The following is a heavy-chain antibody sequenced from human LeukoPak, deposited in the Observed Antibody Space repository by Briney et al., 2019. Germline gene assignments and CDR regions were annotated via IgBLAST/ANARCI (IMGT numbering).Heavy chain of an antibody. Sequence: SETLSLTCTVSGGSFSPYYWSWIRQPPGKGLEWLGYIYYSGNTGYKPSLKSRVAMSVDTSKNQFSLGLSSVTAADTAVYYCARSTGSTMFIDYWGQGTLVTVSS. CDR1: GGSFSPYY. D-gene: IGHD3-10*02. CDR2: IYYSGNT. V-gene: IGHV4-59*01. CDR3: ARSTGSTMFIDY. J-gene: IGHJ4*02.